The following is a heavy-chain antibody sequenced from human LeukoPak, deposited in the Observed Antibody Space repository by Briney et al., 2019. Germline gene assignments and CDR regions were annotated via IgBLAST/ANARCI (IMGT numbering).Heavy chain of an antibody. D-gene: IGHD2-21*02. CDR3: ASASCGGDCSSGPSFDY. CDR2: ISYDGSNK. Sequence: QPGGSLRLSYAASGFTSSSYAMHWVRQAPGKGLEWVAVISYDGSNKYYADSVKGRFTISRDNSKNTLYLQMNSLRAEDTAVYYCASASCGGDCSSGPSFDYWGQGTLVTVSS. V-gene: IGHV3-30-3*01. CDR1: GFTSSSYA. J-gene: IGHJ4*02.